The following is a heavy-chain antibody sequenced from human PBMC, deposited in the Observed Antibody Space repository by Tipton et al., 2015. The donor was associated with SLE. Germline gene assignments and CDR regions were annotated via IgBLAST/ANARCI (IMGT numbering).Heavy chain of an antibody. J-gene: IGHJ4*02. CDR1: GGSISSGSYY. CDR2: INHSGST. CDR3: ARGAAAHDY. D-gene: IGHD6-13*01. V-gene: IGHV4-61*09. Sequence: LRLSCTVSGGSISSGSYYWSWIRQPAGKGLEWIGEINHSGSTNYNPSLKSRVTISVDTSKNQFSLKLSSVTAADTAVYYCARGAAAHDYWGQGTLVTVSS.